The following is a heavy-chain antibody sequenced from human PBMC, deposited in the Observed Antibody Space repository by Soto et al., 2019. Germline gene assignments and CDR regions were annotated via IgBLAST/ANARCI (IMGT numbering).Heavy chain of an antibody. CDR3: ARVTLPSTLFGVGRDWYFDL. CDR1: GGSFSSYY. D-gene: IGHD3-3*01. V-gene: IGHV4-59*01. Sequence: QVQLQESGPGLVKPSETLSLTCTVSGGSFSSYYWSWIRQPPGQGLEWIGYIYYSGSTNYNPSLKRRVTISVDTSNNQFSLKLSSVTAADTAMYYCARVTLPSTLFGVGRDWYFDLWGRGTLVTVSS. CDR2: IYYSGST. J-gene: IGHJ2*01.